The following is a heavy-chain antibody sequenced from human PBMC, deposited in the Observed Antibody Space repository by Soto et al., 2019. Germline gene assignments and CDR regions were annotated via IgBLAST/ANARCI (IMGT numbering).Heavy chain of an antibody. CDR2: ISPYSGYT. CDR1: GYSFMKYG. J-gene: IGHJ4*02. V-gene: IGHV1-18*01. CDR3: AREASVLIPAAQPSRFDS. Sequence: ASVKVSCKGFGYSFMKYGINWVRQAPGQGLEWVGWISPYSGYTHSAQKFHGRLTLTTDTAASTAYMELRILRSADTALYYCAREASVLIPAAQPSRFDSWGQGTLVAVSS. D-gene: IGHD2-2*01.